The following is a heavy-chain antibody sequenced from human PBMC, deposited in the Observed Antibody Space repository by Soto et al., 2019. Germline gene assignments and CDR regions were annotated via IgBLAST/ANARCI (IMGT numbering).Heavy chain of an antibody. Sequence: PGGSLRLSCSASGFTFSSYAMHWVRQAPGKGLEYVSAISSNGGSTYYADSVKGRFTISRDNSKNTLYLQMSSLRAEDTAVYYCVKDYYGSGSYKVAFDIWGQGTMVTVSS. V-gene: IGHV3-64D*06. CDR3: VKDYYGSGSYKVAFDI. CDR1: GFTFSSYA. CDR2: ISSNGGST. J-gene: IGHJ3*02. D-gene: IGHD3-10*01.